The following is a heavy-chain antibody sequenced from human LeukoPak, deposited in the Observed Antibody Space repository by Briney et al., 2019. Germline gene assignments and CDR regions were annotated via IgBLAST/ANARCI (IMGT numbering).Heavy chain of an antibody. CDR1: GFTFSSYG. CDR2: IWYDGSNK. D-gene: IGHD4-17*01. Sequence: PGGSLRLSCAASGFTFSSYGMHWVRQAPGKGLEWVAVIWYDGSNKYYADSVKGRFTISRDNSKNTLYLQMNSLRAEDTAVYYCARASPVDPDYGDYLDYWGQGTLVTVSS. V-gene: IGHV3-33*01. J-gene: IGHJ4*02. CDR3: ARASPVDPDYGDYLDY.